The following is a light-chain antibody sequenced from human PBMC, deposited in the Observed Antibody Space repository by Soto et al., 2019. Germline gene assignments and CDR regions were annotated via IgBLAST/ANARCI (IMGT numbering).Light chain of an antibody. Sequence: QSVLTQPPSASGTPGQRVTISCSGSNSNIGSNTVNWYQQLPGTAPKILIYTNNHRPSGVPDRFSGSKSGTSASPAISGLQSEDEADYYCATWDDSLNGVVFGGGTKLTVL. V-gene: IGLV1-44*01. CDR3: ATWDDSLNGVV. CDR1: NSNIGSNT. J-gene: IGLJ2*01. CDR2: TNN.